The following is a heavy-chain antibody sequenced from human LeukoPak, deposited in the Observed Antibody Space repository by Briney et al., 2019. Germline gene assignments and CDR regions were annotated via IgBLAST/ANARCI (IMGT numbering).Heavy chain of an antibody. D-gene: IGHD1-26*01. CDR1: GFTFDDYA. V-gene: IGHV3-9*03. CDR2: ISWNSGSI. CDR3: AKALTPRTGSFIQH. J-gene: IGHJ1*01. Sequence: GGSLRLSCAASGFTFDDYAMHWVRQAPGKGLEWVSGISWNSGSIGYADSVKGRFTISRDNAKNSLYLQMNSLRAEDMALYYCAKALTPRTGSFIQHWGQGTLVTVSS.